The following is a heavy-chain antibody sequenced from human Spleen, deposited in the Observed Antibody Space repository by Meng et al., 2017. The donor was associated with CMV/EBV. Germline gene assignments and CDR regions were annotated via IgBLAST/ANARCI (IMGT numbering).Heavy chain of an antibody. D-gene: IGHD4-17*01. J-gene: IGHJ3*02. CDR1: GFTFSSYE. CDR3: ARLYGSAFDI. V-gene: IGHV3-23*01. Sequence: GESLKISCAASGFTFSSYEMNWVRQAPGKGLEWVSAISGSGGSTYYADSVKGRFTISRDNSKNTLYLQMNSLRAEDTAVYYCARLYGSAFDIWGQGTMVTVSS. CDR2: ISGSGGST.